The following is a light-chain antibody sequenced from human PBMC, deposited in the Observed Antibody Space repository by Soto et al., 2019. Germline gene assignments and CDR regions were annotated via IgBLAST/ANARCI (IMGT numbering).Light chain of an antibody. CDR3: QQSSSTLGT. J-gene: IGKJ1*01. CDR1: QRISTY. V-gene: IGKV1-39*01. Sequence: DIQMTQSPSSLSASVGDTVTITCRASQRISTYLNWYQQKPGRAPKLVISAASSLQSGVPTRFSRDGSGTDFTLTISSLQPEDVATHFCQQSSSTLGTFGQGTRV. CDR2: AAS.